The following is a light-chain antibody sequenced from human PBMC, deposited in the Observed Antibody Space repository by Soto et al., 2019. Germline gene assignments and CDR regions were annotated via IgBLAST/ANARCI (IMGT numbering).Light chain of an antibody. CDR2: GAS. CDR1: QSVGSNY. J-gene: IGKJ3*01. Sequence: IVLTQSPGTLSLSPGERATLYCRASQSVGSNYLAWYQQKPGQAPRVLIYGASSRATGIPDRFSGSGSGEDFTLTISRLEPEDFAVYYCQQYTTSPFTFGPGTKVDIK. CDR3: QQYTTSPFT. V-gene: IGKV3-20*01.